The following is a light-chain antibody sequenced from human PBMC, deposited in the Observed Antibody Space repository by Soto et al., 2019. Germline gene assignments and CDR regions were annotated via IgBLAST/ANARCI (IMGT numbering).Light chain of an antibody. Sequence: EIVLTQSPGTLSLSPGERATLSCRASQSVSSNYLAWYQQKPGQAPRLLIYDASSRATGIPDRFSGSGSGTDFTLTISRLEPEDSAVYYCQQYGNLRTFGQGTKV. J-gene: IGKJ1*01. V-gene: IGKV3-20*01. CDR1: QSVSSNY. CDR2: DAS. CDR3: QQYGNLRT.